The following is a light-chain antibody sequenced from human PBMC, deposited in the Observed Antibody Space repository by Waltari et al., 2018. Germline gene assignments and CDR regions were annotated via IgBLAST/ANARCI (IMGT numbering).Light chain of an antibody. V-gene: IGLV2-23*02. CDR1: SSAVGFYNL. CDR2: EVL. J-gene: IGLJ3*02. Sequence: QSALKQPAAVSGSPGPSSTIPCTGTSSAVGFYNLVSWYQQHPGKAPELVVYEVLSRPSGVSKRFSGSKSGNTASLTISGLQAEDEADYYCCSYAGRNIWVFGGGTKLTVL. CDR3: CSYAGRNIWV.